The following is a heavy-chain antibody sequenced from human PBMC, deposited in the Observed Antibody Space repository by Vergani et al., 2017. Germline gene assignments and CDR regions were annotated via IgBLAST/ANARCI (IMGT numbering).Heavy chain of an antibody. D-gene: IGHD3-9*01. J-gene: IGHJ4*02. CDR2: ISGSGGST. V-gene: IGHV3-23*01. CDR1: GFTFSSYA. CDR3: AKDTRLRYFDAHDY. Sequence: EVQLLESGGGLVQPGGSLRLSCAASGFTFSSYAMSWVRQAPGKGLEWVAAISGSGGSTYYADSVKGRFTISRDNSKNTLYLQMNSLRAGDTAVYYCAKDTRLRYFDAHDYWGQGTLVTVSS.